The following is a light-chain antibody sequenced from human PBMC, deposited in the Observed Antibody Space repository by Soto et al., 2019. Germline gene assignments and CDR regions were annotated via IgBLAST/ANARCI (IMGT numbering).Light chain of an antibody. J-gene: IGKJ1*01. CDR3: QQYNSYPWT. CDR1: QSISFW. V-gene: IGKV1-5*01. CDR2: DAS. Sequence: DIQMTQSPSTLSASVGDRVTITCRASQSISFWLTWYQQKPGKAPNLLIYDASSLETGVPSRFRGSGSGIEFTLTISGLQPDDFATYYCQQYNSYPWTFGQGTKVEIK.